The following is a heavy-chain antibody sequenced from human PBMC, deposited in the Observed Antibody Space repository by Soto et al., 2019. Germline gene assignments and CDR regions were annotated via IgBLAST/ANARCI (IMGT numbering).Heavy chain of an antibody. CDR2: IFQSGST. D-gene: IGHD3-3*01. V-gene: IGHV4-4*02. CDR3: AAGSWSGNYNWLDP. J-gene: IGHJ5*02. Sequence: QVQLQESGPGLVKPSGTLSLTCAVSGGSISSSNWWSWVRQPPGKRLEWIGEIFQSGSTNSNPSPRSPSTIARGTSKNPFALRLSSVTAADTAVYYFAAGSWSGNYNWLDPWGQGTLVTVSS. CDR1: GGSISSSNW.